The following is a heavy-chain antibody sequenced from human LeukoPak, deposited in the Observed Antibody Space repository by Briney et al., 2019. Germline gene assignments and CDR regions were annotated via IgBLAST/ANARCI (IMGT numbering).Heavy chain of an antibody. D-gene: IGHD6-13*01. CDR2: IYYSGST. J-gene: IGHJ4*02. CDR1: GGSISSYY. V-gene: IGHV4-59*01. Sequence: SETLSLTCTVSGGSISSYYWSWIRQPPGKGLAWIGYIYYSGSTNYNPSLKSRVTISVDTSKNQFSLKLSSVTAADTAVYYCARSGAAAAPDYWGQGTLVTVSS. CDR3: ARSGAAAAPDY.